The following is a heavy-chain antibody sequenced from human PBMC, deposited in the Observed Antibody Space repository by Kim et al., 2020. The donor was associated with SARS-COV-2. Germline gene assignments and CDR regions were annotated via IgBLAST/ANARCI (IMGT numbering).Heavy chain of an antibody. CDR2: ST. Sequence: STYYNPSLKSRVTISVDTSKNQFSLKLGSVTAADTAVYYCAGLYGEPDYWGQGTLVTVSS. J-gene: IGHJ4*02. D-gene: IGHD4-17*01. CDR3: AGLYGEPDY. V-gene: IGHV4-39*01.